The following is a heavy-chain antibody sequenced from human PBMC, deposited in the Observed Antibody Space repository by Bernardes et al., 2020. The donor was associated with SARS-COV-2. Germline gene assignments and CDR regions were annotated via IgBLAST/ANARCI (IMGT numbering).Heavy chain of an antibody. CDR2: IIPILGIA. V-gene: IGHV1-69*04. D-gene: IGHD3-22*01. J-gene: IGHJ5*02. CDR3: ARDCYDSSGYSSA. Sequence: SMKVSCKASGGTFSSYTISWVRQAPGQGLEWMGRIIPILGIANYAQKFQGRVTITADKSTSTAYMELSSLRSEDTAVYYCARDCYDSSGYSSAWGQGTLVTVSS. CDR1: GGTFSSYT.